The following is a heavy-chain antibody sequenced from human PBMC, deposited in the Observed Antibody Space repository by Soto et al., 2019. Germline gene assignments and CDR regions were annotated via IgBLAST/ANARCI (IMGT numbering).Heavy chain of an antibody. CDR1: GYSFSSYW. J-gene: IGHJ4*02. CDR3: ACPGHYDRNGRSLDFDY. Sequence: PGESLKISCKGSGYSFSSYWIGWVRQMPGRGLEWMGIIYPGDSNTRYSPSFQGHVTISADKSINTLYLQWGSLRASDTAIYYCACPGHYDRNGRSLDFDYWGQGTLVTVSS. D-gene: IGHD3-22*01. V-gene: IGHV5-51*01. CDR2: IYPGDSNT.